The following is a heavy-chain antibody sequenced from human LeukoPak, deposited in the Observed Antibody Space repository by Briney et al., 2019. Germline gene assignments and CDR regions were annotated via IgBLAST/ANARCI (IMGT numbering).Heavy chain of an antibody. V-gene: IGHV4-61*08. CDR3: ARLGSSTPLDY. D-gene: IGHD6-13*01. Sequence: SETLSLTCTVSGGSISSGGYYWSWIRQPPGKGLEWIGEINHSGSTNYNPSLKSRVTISVDTSKNQFSLKLSSVTAADTAVYYCARLGSSTPLDYWGQGTLVTVSS. CDR2: INHSGST. J-gene: IGHJ4*02. CDR1: GGSISSGGYY.